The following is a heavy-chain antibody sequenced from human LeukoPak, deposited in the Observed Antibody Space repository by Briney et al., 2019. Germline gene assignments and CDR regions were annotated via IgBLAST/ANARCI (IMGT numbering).Heavy chain of an antibody. J-gene: IGHJ4*02. D-gene: IGHD3-22*01. CDR2: ISGSGGST. V-gene: IGHV3-23*01. Sequence: GGSLRLSCAASGFTFSSYAMSWARQAPGKGLEWVSAISGSGGSTYYADSVKGRFTISRDNSKNTLYLQMNSLRAENTAVYYCAKSATYYDSSGYGDWGQGTLVTVSS. CDR3: AKSATYYDSSGYGD. CDR1: GFTFSSYA.